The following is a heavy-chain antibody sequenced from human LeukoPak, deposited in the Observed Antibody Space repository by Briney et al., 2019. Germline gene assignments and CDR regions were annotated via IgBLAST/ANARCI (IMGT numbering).Heavy chain of an antibody. CDR3: ARWDYYGRGAFDV. D-gene: IGHD3-10*01. CDR1: GFTFISFA. CDR2: LSCSGSNT. J-gene: IGHJ3*01. Sequence: GGSLRLSCAPSGFTFISFAMSWVRQATGKRLESVSALSCSGSNTYFADSVKGRFTITRDNSKNTLYLQMNSLRVEDTAVYYCARWDYYGRGAFDVWGQGTMVTVSS. V-gene: IGHV3-23*01.